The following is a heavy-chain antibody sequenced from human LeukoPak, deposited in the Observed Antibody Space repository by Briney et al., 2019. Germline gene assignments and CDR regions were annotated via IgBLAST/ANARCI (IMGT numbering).Heavy chain of an antibody. CDR3: ARERLGDPEDYFDY. V-gene: IGHV1-69*13. D-gene: IGHD3-9*01. J-gene: IGHJ4*02. CDR2: IIPIFGTA. Sequence: GASMKVSCKASGGTFSSYAISWVRQAPGQGLEWMGGIIPIFGTANYAQKFQGRVTITADESTSTAYMELSSLRSEDTAVYYCARERLGDPEDYFDYWGQGTLVTVSS. CDR1: GGTFSSYA.